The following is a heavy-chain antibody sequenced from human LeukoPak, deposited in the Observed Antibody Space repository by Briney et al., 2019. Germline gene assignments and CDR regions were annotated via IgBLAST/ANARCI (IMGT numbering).Heavy chain of an antibody. V-gene: IGHV3-23*01. Sequence: GGSLRLSCAASGFTFSSYAMSWVRQAPGKGLEWVSAISGSGGSTYYADSVKDRFTISRDNYKNTLYLQMNSLRAEDTAVYYCAKDRGPYCSSTSCYPDAFDIWGQGTMVTVSS. J-gene: IGHJ3*02. CDR2: ISGSGGST. CDR3: AKDRGPYCSSTSCYPDAFDI. D-gene: IGHD2-2*01. CDR1: GFTFSSYA.